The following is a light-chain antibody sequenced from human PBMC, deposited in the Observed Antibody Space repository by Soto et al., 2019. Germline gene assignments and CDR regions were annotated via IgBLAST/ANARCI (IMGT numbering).Light chain of an antibody. CDR1: INDVGGYNY. CDR3: SSFTSTSTFV. V-gene: IGLV2-14*01. Sequence: QSVLTQPSSLSGSPGQSITISCTGTINDVGGYNYVSWFQQHPGKAPKLLIFEVSNRPSGVSNRFSGSKSGNTASLTISGLQAEDEADYYCSSFTSTSTFVFGTGTKVTVL. J-gene: IGLJ1*01. CDR2: EVS.